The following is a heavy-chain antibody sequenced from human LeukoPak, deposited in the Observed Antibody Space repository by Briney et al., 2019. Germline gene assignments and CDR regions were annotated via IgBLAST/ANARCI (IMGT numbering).Heavy chain of an antibody. J-gene: IGHJ4*02. V-gene: IGHV3-7*03. Sequence: GGSLRLSCAASGFTFSSYWMSWVRQAPGKGLEWVANIKQDGSEKYYVDSVKGRFTISRDNAKNSLYLQMNSLRAEDTALYYCARERHHDSSGYPFWGQGTLVTVSS. CDR2: IKQDGSEK. CDR1: GFTFSSYW. D-gene: IGHD3-22*01. CDR3: ARERHHDSSGYPF.